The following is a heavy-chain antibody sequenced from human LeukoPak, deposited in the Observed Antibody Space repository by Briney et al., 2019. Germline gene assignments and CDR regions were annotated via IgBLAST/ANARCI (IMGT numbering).Heavy chain of an antibody. CDR2: INPSGST. V-gene: IGHV4-34*01. J-gene: IGHJ4*02. Sequence: SETLSLTCAVYGGSFSDYYWSWIRQPPGKGLEWIGEINPSGSTNYSPSLKSRVTISVDTSKNQFSLKLSSVAAADTAVYYCARDLRGPLDYWGQGTLVTVSS. CDR1: GGSFSDYY. CDR3: ARDLRGPLDY.